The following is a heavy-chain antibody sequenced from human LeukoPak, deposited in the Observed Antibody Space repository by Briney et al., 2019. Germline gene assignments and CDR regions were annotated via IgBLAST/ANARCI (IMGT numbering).Heavy chain of an antibody. J-gene: IGHJ4*02. CDR1: GFTFSSYA. CDR3: AKEAISGLYYFDY. D-gene: IGHD2-15*01. CDR2: ISGSGGST. Sequence: GGSLRLSCAASGFTFSSYAMSWVRQAPGKGLEWVPVISGSGGSTYYADSVKGRFTISRDNSKNTLYLQMNSLRAEDTAVCYCAKEAISGLYYFDYWGQGTLVTVSS. V-gene: IGHV3-23*01.